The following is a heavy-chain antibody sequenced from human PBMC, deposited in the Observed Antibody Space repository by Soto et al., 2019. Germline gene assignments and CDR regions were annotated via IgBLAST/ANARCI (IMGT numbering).Heavy chain of an antibody. J-gene: IGHJ5*02. Sequence: PSETLSLTSTVSGGSISSYYWSWIRQPAGKGLEWIGRIYTSGSTNYNPSLKSRVTMSVDTSKNQFSLKLSSVTAADTAVYYCARALDGYSSSWSYNWFDPWGQGTLVTVSS. CDR2: IYTSGST. CDR3: ARALDGYSSSWSYNWFDP. V-gene: IGHV4-4*07. D-gene: IGHD6-13*01. CDR1: GGSISSYY.